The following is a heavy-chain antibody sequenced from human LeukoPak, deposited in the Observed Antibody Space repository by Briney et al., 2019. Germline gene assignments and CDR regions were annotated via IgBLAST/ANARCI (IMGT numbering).Heavy chain of an antibody. CDR1: GYTFTSYG. Sequence: GASVKVSCKASGYTFTSYGISWVRQAPGQGLEWMGWISAYNGNTNYAQKLQSRVTMTTDTSTSTAYMELRSLRSDDTAVYYCARDTDSSGPTSFDYWGQGTLVTVSS. CDR2: ISAYNGNT. D-gene: IGHD6-19*01. CDR3: ARDTDSSGPTSFDY. V-gene: IGHV1-18*04. J-gene: IGHJ4*02.